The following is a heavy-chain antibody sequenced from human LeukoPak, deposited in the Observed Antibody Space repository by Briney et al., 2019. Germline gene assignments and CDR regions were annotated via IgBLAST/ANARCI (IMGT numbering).Heavy chain of an antibody. CDR1: GFTFSTYA. D-gene: IGHD6-25*01. V-gene: IGHV3-30*02. J-gene: IGHJ4*02. CDR2: IWPDGSKK. Sequence: GGSLRLSCAATGFTFSTYAMHWVRQAPGKGLEWVAFIWPDGSKKYYADSVKGRFAISRENSKNTVYLQMNDLRPEDTALYFCAKISSSAESNFDYWGQGTLLTVSS. CDR3: AKISSSAESNFDY.